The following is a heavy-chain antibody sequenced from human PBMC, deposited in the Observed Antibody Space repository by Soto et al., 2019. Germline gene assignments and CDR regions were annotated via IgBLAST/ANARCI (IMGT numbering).Heavy chain of an antibody. Sequence: GASVKVSCKASGYTFTSYGISWVRQAPGQGLEWMGWISAYNGNTNYAQKLQGRVTMTTDTSTSTAYMELRSLRSDDTAVYYCARGENYYDSSGYWPPDYWGQGTLVTVS. CDR1: GYTFTSYG. J-gene: IGHJ4*02. D-gene: IGHD3-22*01. CDR2: ISAYNGNT. V-gene: IGHV1-18*04. CDR3: ARGENYYDSSGYWPPDY.